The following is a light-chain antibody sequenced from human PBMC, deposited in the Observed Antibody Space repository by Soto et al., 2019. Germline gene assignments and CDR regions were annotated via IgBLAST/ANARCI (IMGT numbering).Light chain of an antibody. J-gene: IGKJ4*01. Sequence: GDRVTITCRASQSISTWLAWYQQKPGKAPKLLIYKASSLEGGVPSRFSGSGSGTEFTLTISSLQPDDFATYYCQQYNSYPLTFGGGTKVDI. CDR3: QQYNSYPLT. CDR2: KAS. CDR1: QSISTW. V-gene: IGKV1-5*03.